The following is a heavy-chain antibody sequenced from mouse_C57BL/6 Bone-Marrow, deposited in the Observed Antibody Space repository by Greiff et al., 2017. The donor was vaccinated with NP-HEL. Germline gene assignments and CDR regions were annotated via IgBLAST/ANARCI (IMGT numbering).Heavy chain of an antibody. J-gene: IGHJ2*01. V-gene: IGHV5-6*01. D-gene: IGHD1-1*01. CDR2: ISSGGSYT. CDR1: GFTFSSYG. CDR3: ARHPLITLDY. Sequence: EVNLVESGGDLVKPGGSLKLSCAASGFTFSSYGMSWVRQTPDKRLEWVATISSGGSYTYYPDSVKGRFTISRDNAKNNLYLQMSSLKSEDTAMYYCARHPLITLDYWGQGTTLTVSS.